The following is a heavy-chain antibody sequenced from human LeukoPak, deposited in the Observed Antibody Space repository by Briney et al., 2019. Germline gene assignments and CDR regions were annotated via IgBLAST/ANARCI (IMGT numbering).Heavy chain of an antibody. Sequence: GGSLRLSCAASGFTFSSYAMSWVRQAPGKGLEWVSAISGSGGSTYYADSVKGRFTISRDNSKYTLYLQMNSLRAEDTAVYYCAKDRDIVVVPAFVYWGQGTLVTVSS. D-gene: IGHD2-2*01. CDR3: AKDRDIVVVPAFVY. CDR2: ISGSGGST. J-gene: IGHJ4*02. V-gene: IGHV3-23*01. CDR1: GFTFSSYA.